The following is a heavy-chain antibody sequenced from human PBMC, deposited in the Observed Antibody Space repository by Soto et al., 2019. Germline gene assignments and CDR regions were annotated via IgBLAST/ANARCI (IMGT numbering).Heavy chain of an antibody. Sequence: HVQLQESGPGLVKPSETLSLICTVSGDSISRYYWSWIRQPPGKGLEWIGFIYYTGSTNHNPSLKSRVTIAVDTSKNQLSLKLSSVTAADTAVYYCARRAGAVPGRIDFWGQGTLVTVSS. V-gene: IGHV4-59*08. J-gene: IGHJ4*02. CDR1: GDSISRYY. CDR2: IYYTGST. CDR3: ARRAGAVPGRIDF. D-gene: IGHD6-19*01.